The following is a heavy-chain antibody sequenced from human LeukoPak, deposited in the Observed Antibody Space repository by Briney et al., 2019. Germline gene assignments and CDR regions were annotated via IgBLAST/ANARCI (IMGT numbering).Heavy chain of an antibody. V-gene: IGHV3-30-3*01. Sequence: GGSLRLSCAASGFTFSSYAMHWVRQAPGRGLEWVAVISYDGSNKSYADSVKGRFTISRDNSKNTLYLQMNSLRAEDTAVYYCARSCSGGSCYFSAFDIWGQGTMVTVSS. J-gene: IGHJ3*02. CDR1: GFTFSSYA. D-gene: IGHD2-15*01. CDR3: ARSCSGGSCYFSAFDI. CDR2: ISYDGSNK.